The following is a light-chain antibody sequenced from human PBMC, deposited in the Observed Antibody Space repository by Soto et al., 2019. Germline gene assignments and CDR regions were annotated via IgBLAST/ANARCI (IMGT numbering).Light chain of an antibody. J-gene: IGKJ5*01. CDR1: QSVITN. CDR2: DAS. CDR3: QQRSNWPTIT. Sequence: EIVMTQSPATLSVSPGERATLSCRASQSVITNLAWYQQKPGQAPRLLIYDASTRATGIPARFSGSGSGTDFTLTISSLEPEDFAVYYGQQRSNWPTITVGQGTRLEIK. V-gene: IGKV3-11*01.